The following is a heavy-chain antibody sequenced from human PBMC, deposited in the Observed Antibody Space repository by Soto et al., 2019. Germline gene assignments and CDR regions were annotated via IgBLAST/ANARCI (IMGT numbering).Heavy chain of an antibody. CDR1: GGSISSGDYY. Sequence: QVQLQESGPGLVKPSQTLSLTCTVSGGSISSGDYYGSWIRHPLGKGLEWIGYIYYSGSTYYNPSLKSRVTIAVDTSKNQFSLKLSSVTAADTAVYYCASNIFGGDPELWGQGTTVTVSS. D-gene: IGHD3-16*01. CDR3: ASNIFGGDPEL. V-gene: IGHV4-30-4*01. J-gene: IGHJ6*02. CDR2: IYYSGST.